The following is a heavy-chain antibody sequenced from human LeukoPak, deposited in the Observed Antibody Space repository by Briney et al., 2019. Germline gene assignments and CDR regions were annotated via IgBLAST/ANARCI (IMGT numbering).Heavy chain of an antibody. CDR1: GYSFTSYW. J-gene: IGHJ4*02. D-gene: IGHD1-26*01. CDR3: ATPLYSGSYYPFDY. Sequence: HGESLLISCKGSGYSFTSYWIGWVRQMPGKGLEWMGISYPGDSDTRYSPSFQGQVTISADKSISTAYLQWTSLKASDTAMYYCATPLYSGSYYPFDYWGQGTLVTVSS. CDR2: SYPGDSDT. V-gene: IGHV5-51*01.